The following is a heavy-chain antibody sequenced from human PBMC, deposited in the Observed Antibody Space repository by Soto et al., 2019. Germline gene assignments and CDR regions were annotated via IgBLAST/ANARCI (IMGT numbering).Heavy chain of an antibody. V-gene: IGHV3-15*07. J-gene: IGHJ5*02. CDR3: AADLGPAYDSNNWFDP. D-gene: IGHD2-21*01. CDR2: VKNNGGAT. CDR1: GFIFSHAW. Sequence: EVQLVESGGDLVKPGGSLRLSCAASGFIFSHAWFHWVRQPPGKGLELVGRVKNNGGATDYAPSVKGRFTISRDDSKDMVYLQMSSLRTEDTAIDYCAADLGPAYDSNNWFDPWGQGTLVTVSS.